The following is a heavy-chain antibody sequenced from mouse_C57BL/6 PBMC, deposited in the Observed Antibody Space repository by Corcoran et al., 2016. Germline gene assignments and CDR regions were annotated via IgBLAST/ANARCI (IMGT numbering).Heavy chain of an antibody. CDR3: ARLRNYAMDY. Sequence: QVQLQQSGAELVKPGASVKISCKASGYAFSSYWMNWVKQRHGKGLEWIGQIYPGDGDTNYNGKFKGKATLTADKSSSTAYMQLSSLTSEDSAVYFCARLRNYAMDYWGQGTSVTVSS. J-gene: IGHJ4*01. V-gene: IGHV1-80*01. CDR1: GYAFSSYW. CDR2: IYPGDGDT.